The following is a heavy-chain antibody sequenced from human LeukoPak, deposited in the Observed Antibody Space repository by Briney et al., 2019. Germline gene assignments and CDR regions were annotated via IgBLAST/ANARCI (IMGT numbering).Heavy chain of an antibody. V-gene: IGHV3-23*01. CDR1: GFTFSSYA. CDR2: ISGSGGST. D-gene: IGHD3-22*01. J-gene: IGHJ1*01. Sequence: PGGSLRLSCAASGFTFSSYAMSWVRPAPGKGLEWVSDISGSGGSTYYADSVKGRFTISRDNSKNTLYLQMNSLRAEDTAVYYCAKDLDDSSGYYNFQHWGQGTLVTVSS. CDR3: AKDLDDSSGYYNFQH.